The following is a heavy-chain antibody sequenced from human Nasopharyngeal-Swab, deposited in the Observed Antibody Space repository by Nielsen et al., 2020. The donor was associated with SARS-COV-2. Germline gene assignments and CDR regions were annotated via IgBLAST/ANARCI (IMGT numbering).Heavy chain of an antibody. V-gene: IGHV3-30-3*01. Sequence: GESLKISCAASGFTFSSYAMHWVRQAPGKGLEWVAVISYDGSNKYYADSVKGRFTISRDNSKNTLYLQMNSLRAEDTAVYYCARDEGGGWRPWGQGTLSPSPQ. CDR3: ARDEGGGWRP. J-gene: IGHJ4*02. D-gene: IGHD6-19*01. CDR1: GFTFSSYA. CDR2: ISYDGSNK.